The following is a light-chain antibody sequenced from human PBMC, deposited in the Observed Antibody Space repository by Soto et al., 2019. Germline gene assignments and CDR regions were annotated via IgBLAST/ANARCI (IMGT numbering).Light chain of an antibody. V-gene: IGKV1-9*01. J-gene: IGKJ4*01. CDR1: QDVSDF. CDR2: KAS. Sequence: DIHLTQSPSILSASVGDRVTLTCRASQDVSDFLAWYQHAPGKAPKLLIYKASSLESGVPSRFSGSGSGTDFTLTISSLQPEDFATYYCQQLNSYPLTFGGGTKVDIK. CDR3: QQLNSYPLT.